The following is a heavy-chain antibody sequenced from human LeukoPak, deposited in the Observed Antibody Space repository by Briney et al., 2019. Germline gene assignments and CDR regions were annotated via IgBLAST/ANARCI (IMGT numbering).Heavy chain of an antibody. CDR2: ISYDGSNK. J-gene: IGHJ4*02. D-gene: IGHD3-22*01. CDR1: GFTFSSYA. Sequence: PGRSLRLSCAASGFTFSSYAMHWVRQAPGKGPEWVAVISYDGSNKYYADSVKGRFTISRDNSKNTMYLQMNSLRAEDTAVYYCARGLDDSSGYYHPYGYWGQGTLVTVSS. V-gene: IGHV3-30*04. CDR3: ARGLDDSSGYYHPYGY.